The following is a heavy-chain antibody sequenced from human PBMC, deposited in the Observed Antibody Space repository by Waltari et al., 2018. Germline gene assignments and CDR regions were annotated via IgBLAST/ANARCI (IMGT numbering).Heavy chain of an antibody. CDR1: GGSISSGGYY. V-gene: IGHV4-31*03. CDR3: ARGDYGDYEIDY. D-gene: IGHD4-17*01. CDR2: IYYSGRT. J-gene: IGHJ4*02. Sequence: QVQLQESGPGLVKPSQTLSLTCTVSGGSISSGGYYWSWIRQHPGKGLEWIGYIYYSGRTYYNPSLKSRVTISVDTSKNQFSLKLSSVTAADTAVYYCARGDYGDYEIDYWGQGTLVTVSS.